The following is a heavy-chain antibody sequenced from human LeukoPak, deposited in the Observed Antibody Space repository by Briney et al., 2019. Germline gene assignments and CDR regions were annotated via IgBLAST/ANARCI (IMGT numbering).Heavy chain of an antibody. CDR2: IRYDGSNK. CDR3: AKLSYYDSSGPIDY. Sequence: GGSLRLSCAASGFTFSTYTMNWVRQAPGKGLEWVAFIRYDGSNKYYADSVKGRFTISRDNSKNTLYLQMNSLRAEDTAVYYCAKLSYYDSSGPIDYWGQGTLVTVSS. V-gene: IGHV3-30*02. J-gene: IGHJ4*02. CDR1: GFTFSTYT. D-gene: IGHD3-22*01.